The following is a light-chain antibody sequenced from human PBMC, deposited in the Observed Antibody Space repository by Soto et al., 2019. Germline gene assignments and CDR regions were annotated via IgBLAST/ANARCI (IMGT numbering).Light chain of an antibody. J-gene: IGKJ2*01. CDR2: DAS. CDR1: ESIDNW. V-gene: IGKV1-5*02. Sequence: DIQLTQSPSTLFASVGDRVTIVCRASESIDNWLAWYQQKPGKTPKFLIYDASDLESGVPSRFSGSGSGTEFTLTISSLQPDDFATYYCQQYRGKPFTFGQGTKVEIK. CDR3: QQYRGKPFT.